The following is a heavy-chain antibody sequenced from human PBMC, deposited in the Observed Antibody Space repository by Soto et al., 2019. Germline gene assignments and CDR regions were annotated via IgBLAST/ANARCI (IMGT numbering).Heavy chain of an antibody. CDR3: AIDVYSSDWYNYFDP. CDR1: GFTFSTCN. V-gene: IGHV3-30*03. CDR2: ISYDGNDK. D-gene: IGHD6-19*01. Sequence: QVQLVESGGGVVQPGRSLRLSCAASGFTFSTCNMHWVRQAPGKGLEWVAVISYDGNDKYYADSVKGRFTIPRDHSKNTLYRQMSSLRAEDTAVYYCAIDVYSSDWYNYFDPGGQGTLVTVSS. J-gene: IGHJ5*02.